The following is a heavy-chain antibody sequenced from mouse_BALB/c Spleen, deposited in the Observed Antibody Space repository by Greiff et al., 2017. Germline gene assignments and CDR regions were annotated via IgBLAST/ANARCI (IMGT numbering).Heavy chain of an antibody. CDR1: GDSITSGY. CDR2: ISYSGST. V-gene: IGHV3-8*02. J-gene: IGHJ3*01. D-gene: IGHD2-2*01. CDR3: ARGGYDISFFAY. Sequence: EVMLVESGPSLVKPSQTLSLTCSVTGDSITSGYWNWIRKFPGNKLEYMGYISYSGSTYYNPSLKSRISITRDTSKNQYYLQLNSVTTEDTATYYCARGGYDISFFAYWGQGTLVTVSA.